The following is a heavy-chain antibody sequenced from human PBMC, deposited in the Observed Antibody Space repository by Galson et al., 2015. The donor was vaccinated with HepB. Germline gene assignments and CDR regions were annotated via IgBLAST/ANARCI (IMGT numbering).Heavy chain of an antibody. Sequence: SLRLSCAASGFTFSSYAMHWVRQAPGKGLEWVAVIWYDGSNKYYADSVKGRFTISRDNSKNTLYLQMNSLRAEDTAVYYCARDLSYYDTSGAFDIWGQGTMVTVSS. CDR1: GFTFSSYA. CDR3: ARDLSYYDTSGAFDI. J-gene: IGHJ3*02. CDR2: IWYDGSNK. D-gene: IGHD3-22*01. V-gene: IGHV3-33*08.